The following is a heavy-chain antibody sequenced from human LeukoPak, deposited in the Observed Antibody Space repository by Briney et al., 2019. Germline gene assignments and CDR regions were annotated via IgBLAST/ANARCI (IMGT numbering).Heavy chain of an antibody. J-gene: IGHJ6*02. CDR3: ARSSVDTAMVTIVHYYYYGMDV. CDR2: IKQDGSEK. D-gene: IGHD5-18*01. Sequence: GGSLRLSCAASGFTSSSYWMSWVRQAPGKGLEWVANIKQDGSEKYYVDSVKGRFTISRDNAKNSLYLQMNSLRAEDTAVYYCARSSVDTAMVTIVHYYYYGMDVWGQGTTVTVSS. CDR1: GFTSSSYW. V-gene: IGHV3-7*01.